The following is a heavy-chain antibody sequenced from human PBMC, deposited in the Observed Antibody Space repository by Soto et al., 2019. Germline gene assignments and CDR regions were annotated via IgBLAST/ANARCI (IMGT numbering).Heavy chain of an antibody. J-gene: IGHJ6*02. CDR2: IYPGDSDT. V-gene: IGHV5-51*01. CDR1: AYSFGSYW. CDR3: ARGRLLRRLSGMDI. Sequence: PGESLKISCKASAYSFGSYWIAWVRQMPGKGLEWMGIIYPGDSDTRYSPSFQGQVTISADKSISTAYLQWSSLKASDTAMYYCARGRLLRRLSGMDIWGQGTTVTVSS. D-gene: IGHD4-17*01.